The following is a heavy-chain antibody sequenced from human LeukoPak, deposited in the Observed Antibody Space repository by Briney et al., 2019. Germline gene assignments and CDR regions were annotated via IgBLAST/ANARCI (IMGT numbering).Heavy chain of an antibody. V-gene: IGHV1-3*01. J-gene: IGHJ4*02. D-gene: IGHD6-6*01. CDR1: GYTFTSYA. Sequence: ASVKVSCKASGYTFTSYAMHWVRQAPGQRLEWMGWINAGNGNTKYSQKFQGRVTITRNTSISTTYMELSSLRFEDTAVYYCARGRERGNSSSFTDYWGQGTLVIVSS. CDR3: ARGRERGNSSSFTDY. CDR2: INAGNGNT.